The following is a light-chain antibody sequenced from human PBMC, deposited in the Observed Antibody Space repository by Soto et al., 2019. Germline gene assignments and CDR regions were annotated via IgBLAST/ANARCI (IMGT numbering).Light chain of an antibody. Sequence: DIPMTQSPSSLSASVGDRVTITCRASQSISTYLNWYQQKPGKAPKLLIYAAFSLQSGVPSRLSGSGSGTDFTLTISSLQPEDFATYYCQQSYSTPRTFGQGTKVEIK. V-gene: IGKV1-39*01. J-gene: IGKJ1*01. CDR3: QQSYSTPRT. CDR1: QSISTY. CDR2: AAF.